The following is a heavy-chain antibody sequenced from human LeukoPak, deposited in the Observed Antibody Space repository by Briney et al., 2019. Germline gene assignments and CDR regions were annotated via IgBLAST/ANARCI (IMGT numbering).Heavy chain of an antibody. Sequence: PSETLSLTCTVSGGSISSGDYYWGWIRQPPGKGLEWIGTIYYSGSTYYNPSLKSRVTISVDTSKNQFSLKLSSVTAADAAVYYCARNPLPKQQLVPLYYYYMDVWGKGTTVTVSS. J-gene: IGHJ6*03. V-gene: IGHV4-39*01. D-gene: IGHD6-13*01. CDR3: ARNPLPKQQLVPLYYYYMDV. CDR1: GGSISSGDYY. CDR2: IYYSGST.